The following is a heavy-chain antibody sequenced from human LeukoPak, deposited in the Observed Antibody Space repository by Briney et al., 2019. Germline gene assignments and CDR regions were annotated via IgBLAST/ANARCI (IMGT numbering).Heavy chain of an antibody. V-gene: IGHV1-2*02. D-gene: IGHD4-4*01. Sequence: ASVKVSCKASGYTFTGYYMHWVRQAPGQGLEWMGWINPNSGGTNYAQKFQGRVTMTRDTSISIAYMELSRLRSDDTAVYYCARDRGTVNYYYYGMDVWGQGTTVTVSS. J-gene: IGHJ6*02. CDR3: ARDRGTVNYYYYGMDV. CDR2: INPNSGGT. CDR1: GYTFTGYY.